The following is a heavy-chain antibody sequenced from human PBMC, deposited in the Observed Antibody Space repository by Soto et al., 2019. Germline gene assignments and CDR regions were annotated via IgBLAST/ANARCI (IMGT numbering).Heavy chain of an antibody. Sequence: EVQLLESGGGLVQPGGSLRLSCAASGFTFSSYAMSWVRQAPGKGLEWVSAISGSGGSTYYADSVKGQFTISRDNSKNTLYLQMNSLRAEDTAVYYCAKGHGLWNSEDYWGQGTLVTVSS. J-gene: IGHJ4*02. CDR3: AKGHGLWNSEDY. D-gene: IGHD3-3*01. CDR2: ISGSGGST. V-gene: IGHV3-23*01. CDR1: GFTFSSYA.